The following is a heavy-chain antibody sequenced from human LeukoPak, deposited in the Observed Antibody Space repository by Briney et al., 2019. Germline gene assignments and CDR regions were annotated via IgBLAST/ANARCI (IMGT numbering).Heavy chain of an antibody. V-gene: IGHV3-7*03. D-gene: IGHD2-2*01. Sequence: QPGGSLRLSCAASGFTFSSYWMSWVRQAHENGLEWVANIKQDGSEKYYVDSVKGRLTISRDNAKNSLYLQMNSLRAEDTAVYYCARDQRYCSSSSCPWEPFDYWGQGTLVTVSS. CDR2: IKQDGSEK. CDR3: ARDQRYCSSSSCPWEPFDY. J-gene: IGHJ4*02. CDR1: GFTFSSYW.